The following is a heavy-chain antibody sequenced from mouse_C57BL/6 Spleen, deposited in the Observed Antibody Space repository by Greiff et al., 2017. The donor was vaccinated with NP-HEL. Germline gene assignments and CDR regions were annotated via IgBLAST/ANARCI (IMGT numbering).Heavy chain of an antibody. CDR1: GYAFSSYW. V-gene: IGHV1-80*01. CDR2: IYPGDGDT. D-gene: IGHD1-1*01. Sequence: QVQLKQSGAELVKPGASVKISCKASGYAFSSYWMTWVKQRPGKGLEWIGQIYPGDGDTNYNGKFKGKATLTADKSSSTAYMQLSSLTSEDSAVYFCARRDGSSPWYFDVWGTGTTVTVSS. J-gene: IGHJ1*03. CDR3: ARRDGSSPWYFDV.